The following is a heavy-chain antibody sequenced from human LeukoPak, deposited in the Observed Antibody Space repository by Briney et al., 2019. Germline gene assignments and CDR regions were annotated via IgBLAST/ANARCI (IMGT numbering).Heavy chain of an antibody. D-gene: IGHD2-2*01. CDR2: INPSGGST. CDR3: ARGSILHPQWEYQLLYYFDY. Sequence: GASVKVSCKASGYTFTGYYMHWVRQAPGQGLEWMGIINPSGGSTSYARKFQGRVTMTRDTSTSTVYMELSSLRSEDTAVYYCARGSILHPQWEYQLLYYFDYWGQGTLVTVSS. J-gene: IGHJ4*02. V-gene: IGHV1-46*03. CDR1: GYTFTGYY.